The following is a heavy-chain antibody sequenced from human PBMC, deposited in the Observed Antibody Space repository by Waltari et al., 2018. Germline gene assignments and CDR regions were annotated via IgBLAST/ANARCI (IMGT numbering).Heavy chain of an antibody. Sequence: EVQLVESGGGLIQPGGSLILSCAASGFSISDYGVSWVRRAPGKGLEWVSRIRASGGNVAYTDSVMGRFTISRDTSQNTVYLQMIGLRVEDTAVYYCTRSISQGVTASDYWGQGTLVTVSS. CDR2: IRASGGNV. J-gene: IGHJ4*02. V-gene: IGHV3-23*04. CDR3: TRSISQGVTASDY. D-gene: IGHD3-10*01. CDR1: GFSISDYG.